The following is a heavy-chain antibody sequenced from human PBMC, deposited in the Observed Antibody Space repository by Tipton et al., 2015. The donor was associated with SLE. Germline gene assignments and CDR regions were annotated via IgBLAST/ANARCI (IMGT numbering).Heavy chain of an antibody. D-gene: IGHD5-12*01. Sequence: PGLVKPSETLSLICTVSGYSISSGYYWGWIRQPPGKGLEYIGSIYHSGSTFYNPSLKSRVTISVDTSKNQFSLQLSSVTAADTALYYCARLISAYDCNFDYWGQGTLVTVSS. J-gene: IGHJ4*02. CDR3: ARLISAYDCNFDY. CDR2: IYHSGST. CDR1: GYSISSGYY. V-gene: IGHV4-38-2*02.